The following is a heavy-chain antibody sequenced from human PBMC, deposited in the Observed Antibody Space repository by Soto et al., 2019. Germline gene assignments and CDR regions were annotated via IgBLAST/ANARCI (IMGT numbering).Heavy chain of an antibody. Sequence: EVQLVESGGGLVQPGRSLRLSCAASGFTFDDYAMHWVRQAPGKGLEWASGISRDSGSIGYADSVKGRFTISRDNAKNSLYLQMNSLRADDTALYYCAKDKGTVLMGYFDLWGRGTLVTVSS. CDR2: ISRDSGSI. D-gene: IGHD2-8*01. CDR3: AKDKGTVLMGYFDL. J-gene: IGHJ2*01. CDR1: GFTFDDYA. V-gene: IGHV3-9*01.